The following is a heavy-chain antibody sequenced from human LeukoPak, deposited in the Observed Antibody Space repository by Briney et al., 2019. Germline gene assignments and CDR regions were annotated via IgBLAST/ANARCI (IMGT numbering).Heavy chain of an antibody. Sequence: SVKVSCKASGGTFSSYAISWVRQAPGQGLEWMGRIIPILGIANYAQKFQGRVTITADKSTSTAYMELSSLRSEDTAVYYCARGEGGYYYNDYWGQGTLVTVSS. J-gene: IGHJ4*02. CDR2: IIPILGIA. V-gene: IGHV1-69*04. CDR1: GGTFSSYA. CDR3: ARGEGGYYYNDY. D-gene: IGHD3-22*01.